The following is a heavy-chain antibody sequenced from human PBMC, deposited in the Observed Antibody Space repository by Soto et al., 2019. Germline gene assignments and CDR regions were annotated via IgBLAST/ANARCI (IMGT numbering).Heavy chain of an antibody. V-gene: IGHV3-21*01. CDR2: ISSSSSYI. Sequence: GGSLSLSCAASGFTFSSYSMNWVRQAPGKGLEWVSSISSSSSYIYYADSVKGRFTISRDNAKNSLYLQMNSLRAEDTAVYYCARDRRLKQGDWFDPWGQGTLVTVSS. CDR3: ARDRRLKQGDWFDP. CDR1: GFTFSSYS. D-gene: IGHD1-26*01. J-gene: IGHJ5*02.